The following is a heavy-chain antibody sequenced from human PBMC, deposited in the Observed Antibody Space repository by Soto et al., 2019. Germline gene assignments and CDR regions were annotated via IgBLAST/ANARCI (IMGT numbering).Heavy chain of an antibody. CDR1: GYTITRYY. J-gene: IGHJ3*02. CDR2: INPSGGST. Sequence: ASVKVSCKASGYTITRYYMHWVRQAPGQGLEWMGIINPSGGSTSYAQKFQGRVTMTEDTSTDTAYMELSSLRSEDTAVYYCATDPRFPRVHAFDIWGQGTMVTVSS. V-gene: IGHV1-46*01. CDR3: ATDPRFPRVHAFDI. D-gene: IGHD3-3*01.